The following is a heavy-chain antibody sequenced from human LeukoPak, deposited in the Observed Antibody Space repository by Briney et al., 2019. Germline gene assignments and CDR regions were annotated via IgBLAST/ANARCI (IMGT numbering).Heavy chain of an antibody. CDR1: GYTFTSYG. Sequence: SVKVSCKASGYTFTSYGISWVRQAPGQGLEWMGWISAYNGNTNYAQKLQGRVTMTTDTSTSTAYMELSRLRSDDTAAYFCARRGYCGTTSCQFFDYWGQGTLVTVSS. CDR3: ARRGYCGTTSCQFFDY. V-gene: IGHV1-18*01. CDR2: ISAYNGNT. J-gene: IGHJ4*02. D-gene: IGHD2-2*01.